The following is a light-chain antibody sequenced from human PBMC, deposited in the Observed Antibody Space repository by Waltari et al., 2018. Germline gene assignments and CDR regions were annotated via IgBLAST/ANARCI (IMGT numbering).Light chain of an antibody. CDR1: SSNLGSVYD. V-gene: IGLV1-40*01. CDR2: ENT. CDR3: QSYDNSLGEAV. J-gene: IGLJ3*02. Sequence: QSVLTQPTSVSGAPGQTISISCTGGSSNLGSVYDVHGYQQLPGTAPKHLIYENTNRPSGVPDRFSGSKSDTSASLAISGLQAEDEADYYCQSYDNSLGEAVFGGGTKLTVL.